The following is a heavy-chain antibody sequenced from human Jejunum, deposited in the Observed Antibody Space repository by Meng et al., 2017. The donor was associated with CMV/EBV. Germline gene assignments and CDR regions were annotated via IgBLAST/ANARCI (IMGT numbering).Heavy chain of an antibody. Sequence: VSTGSIISGDYYWSWIRQPPGKGLEWIGYIYYSGSTSYNPSLESRVTISIDTSKNQFSLNLSSVTAADTAVYYCARGEWLLFHYFDYWGQGTLVTVSS. D-gene: IGHD3-3*01. V-gene: IGHV4-30-4*01. CDR2: IYYSGST. CDR3: ARGEWLLFHYFDY. CDR1: TGSIISGDYY. J-gene: IGHJ4*02.